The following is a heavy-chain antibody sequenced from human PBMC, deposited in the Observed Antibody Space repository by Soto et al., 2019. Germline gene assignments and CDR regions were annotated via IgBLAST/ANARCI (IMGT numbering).Heavy chain of an antibody. CDR1: GCTFSSYA. V-gene: IGHV1-69*06. CDR3: ARERGEGVATIGDDYYYYGMDV. CDR2: IIPIFGTA. J-gene: IGHJ6*02. D-gene: IGHD5-12*01. Sequence: SVKVSGKASGCTFSSYAISWVRQAPGQVLEWMGGIIPIFGTANYAQKFQGRVTITADKSTSTAYMELSSLRSEDTAVYYCARERGEGVATIGDDYYYYGMDVWGQGTTVTVSS.